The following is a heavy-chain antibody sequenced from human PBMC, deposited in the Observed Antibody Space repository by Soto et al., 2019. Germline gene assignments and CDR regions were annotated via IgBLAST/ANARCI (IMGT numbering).Heavy chain of an antibody. J-gene: IGHJ6*02. V-gene: IGHV4-39*01. Sequence: SETLSLTCTFSGCSISSSSYYWGWIRQPPGKGLEWIGSIFYSGSTYYNPSLKSRVTISVDTSKNQFSLKLSSVTAADTAVYYCARHLTYCSAGSCYSDFPYYGMDVWGQGTTVTVSS. CDR1: GCSISSSSYY. CDR3: ARHLTYCSAGSCYSDFPYYGMDV. CDR2: IFYSGST. D-gene: IGHD2-15*01.